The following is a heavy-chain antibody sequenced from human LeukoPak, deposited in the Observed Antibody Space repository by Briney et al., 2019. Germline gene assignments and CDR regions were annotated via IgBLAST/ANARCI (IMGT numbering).Heavy chain of an antibody. CDR3: ARGRVXXFLH. V-gene: IGHV4-59*01. J-gene: IGHJ4*02. CDR2: IYDSGST. D-gene: IGHD2/OR15-2a*01. CDR1: GGSISTYY. Sequence: SSETLSLTCTVSGGSISTYYWSWIRQPPGKGLEWIGSIYDSGSTNYNPSLKSRVTISTDTSKNQFSLKLSSVTAADTAVYYCARGRVXXFLHWGQGTLVTVSS.